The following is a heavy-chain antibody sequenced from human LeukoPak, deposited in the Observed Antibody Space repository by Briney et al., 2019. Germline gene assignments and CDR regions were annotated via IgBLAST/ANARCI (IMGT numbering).Heavy chain of an antibody. CDR3: KTGPTTNTIFGVVIETPFDY. J-gene: IGHJ4*02. CDR1: GFTFSSYA. D-gene: IGHD3-3*01. V-gene: IGHV3-30*03. CDR2: ISYDGSNK. Sequence: GGSLRLSCAASGFTFSSYAMSWVRQAPGKGLEWVAVISYDGSNKYYADSVKGRFTISRDNSKNTLYLQMNSLRAEDTAVYYCKTGPTTNTIFGVVIETPFDYWGQGTLVTVSS.